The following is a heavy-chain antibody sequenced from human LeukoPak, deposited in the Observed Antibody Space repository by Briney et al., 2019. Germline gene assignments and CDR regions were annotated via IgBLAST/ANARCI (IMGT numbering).Heavy chain of an antibody. Sequence: GGSLRLSCAAFGFTFSSNSMNWVRQAPGKGLEWVSYISSSSSTIYYADSVKGRFTISRDNAENSLYLQMDSLRAEDTALYYCARRYCTSSSCPGMDVWGQGTTVTVSS. J-gene: IGHJ6*02. D-gene: IGHD2-2*01. CDR1: GFTFSSNS. CDR2: ISSSSSTI. CDR3: ARRYCTSSSCPGMDV. V-gene: IGHV3-48*01.